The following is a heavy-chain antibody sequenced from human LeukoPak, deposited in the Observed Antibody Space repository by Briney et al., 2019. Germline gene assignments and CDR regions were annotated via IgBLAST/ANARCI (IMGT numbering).Heavy chain of an antibody. CDR1: GFTVSSNY. D-gene: IGHD6-19*01. CDR2: IYSGGST. Sequence: GGSLRLSCAASGFTVSSNYMSWVRQAPGKGLEWVSVIYSGGSTYYADSVKGRFTISRDNAKNTLYLQMNSLRAEDTAVYYCAREGQWLYMDVWGKGTTVTISS. J-gene: IGHJ6*03. CDR3: AREGQWLYMDV. V-gene: IGHV3-53*01.